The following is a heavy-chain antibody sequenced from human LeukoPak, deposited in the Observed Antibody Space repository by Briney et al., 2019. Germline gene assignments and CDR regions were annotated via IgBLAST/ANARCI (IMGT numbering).Heavy chain of an antibody. V-gene: IGHV3-30*04. D-gene: IGHD3-10*01. CDR1: GFTFSSFA. CDR2: ISNDGSNK. CDR3: ARGEYSNYGSGSYYFQH. Sequence: GSLRLSCAASGFTFSSFAMHWVRQAPGKGLEWVAVISNDGSNKYYAESVKGRFIISRDNSKNKIYLQMHSLRAEDTAVYYCARGEYSNYGSGSYYFQHWGQGTLVTVSS. J-gene: IGHJ1*01.